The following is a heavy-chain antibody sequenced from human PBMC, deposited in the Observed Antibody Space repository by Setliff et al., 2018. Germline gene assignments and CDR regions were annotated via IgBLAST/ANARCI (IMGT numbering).Heavy chain of an antibody. J-gene: IGHJ6*03. CDR2: TIPIFGST. Sequence: KVSCQASGGPFSSYGISWVRQAPGQGLEWMGGTIPIFGSTNYAQKFQDRATIITDESTSTAYMELRSLRTEDTAVYYCAREGVDTRSSTDYRYYMDVWGKGTTVTVSS. CDR3: AREGVDTRSSTDYRYYMDV. D-gene: IGHD5-18*01. CDR1: GGPFSSYG. V-gene: IGHV1-69*05.